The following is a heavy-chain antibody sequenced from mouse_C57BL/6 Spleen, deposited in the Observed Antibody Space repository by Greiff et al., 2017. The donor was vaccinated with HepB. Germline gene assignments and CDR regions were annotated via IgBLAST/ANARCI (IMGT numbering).Heavy chain of an antibody. V-gene: IGHV1-53*01. Sequence: QVQLQQPGTELVKPGASVKLSCKASGYTFTSYWMHWVKQRPGQGLEWLGNINTSNGGTNYNEKFKSKATLTVYKSSSTAYMQLSSLTSEDSAVYYCARRDAPWYFDVWGTGTTVTVSS. J-gene: IGHJ1*03. D-gene: IGHD3-3*01. CDR2: INTSNGGT. CDR1: GYTFTSYW. CDR3: ARRDAPWYFDV.